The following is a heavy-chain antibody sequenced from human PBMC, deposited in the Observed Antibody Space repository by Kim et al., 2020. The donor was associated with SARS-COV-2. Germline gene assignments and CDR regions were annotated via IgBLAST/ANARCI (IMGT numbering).Heavy chain of an antibody. J-gene: IGHJ3*02. CDR1: GFTFSSYG. Sequence: GGSLRLSCAASGFTFSSYGMHWVRQAPGKGLEWVAVISYDGSNKYYADSVKGRFTISRDNSKNTLYLQMNSLRAEDTAVYYCAKAFTGAAVDAFDIWGQGTMVTVSS. D-gene: IGHD6-13*01. CDR2: ISYDGSNK. V-gene: IGHV3-30*18. CDR3: AKAFTGAAVDAFDI.